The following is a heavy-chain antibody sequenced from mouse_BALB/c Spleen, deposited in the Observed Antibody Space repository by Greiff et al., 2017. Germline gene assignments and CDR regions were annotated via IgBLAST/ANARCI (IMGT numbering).Heavy chain of an antibody. CDR2: IYPGDGDT. V-gene: IGHV1-80*01. J-gene: IGHJ1*01. Sequence: QVQLQQSGAELVRPGSSVKISCKASGYAFSSYWMNWVKQRPGQGLEWIGQIYPGDGDTNYNGKFKGKATLTADKSSSTAYMQLSSLTSEGSAVYVCARSTDGYGSSYGYCDGWGAGTTVTVSS. CDR1: GYAFSSYW. CDR3: ARSTDGYGSSYGYCDG. D-gene: IGHD1-1*01.